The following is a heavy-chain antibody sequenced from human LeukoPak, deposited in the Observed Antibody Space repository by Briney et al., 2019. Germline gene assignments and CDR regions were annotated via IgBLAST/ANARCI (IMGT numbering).Heavy chain of an antibody. CDR1: GFTFTDFY. CDR2: ISISGTTI. Sequence: GGSLRLSCAASGFTFTDFYMSWIRQAPGKGLEWVSYISISGTTIYYADSVKGRFTFSRDNAKNSLYLQMNSLRAEDTAVYYCARDVKQWLGRYYYYYYGMDVWGQGTTVTVSS. V-gene: IGHV3-11*01. J-gene: IGHJ6*02. D-gene: IGHD6-19*01. CDR3: ARDVKQWLGRYYYYYYGMDV.